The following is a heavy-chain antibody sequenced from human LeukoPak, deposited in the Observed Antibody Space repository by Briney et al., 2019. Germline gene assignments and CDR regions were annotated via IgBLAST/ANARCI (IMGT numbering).Heavy chain of an antibody. V-gene: IGHV4-59*08. J-gene: IGHJ3*02. Sequence: SETLSLTCTVSGDSISPYYWSWIRQSPGKGLVWIGYIYYSGSINYNPSLKSRVAISVDMSKNQFSLKLSSVTAADTALYYCARHFTYYYDSSGYPRDAFDIWGQGTTVTVSS. CDR2: IYYSGSI. CDR3: ARHFTYYYDSSGYPRDAFDI. CDR1: GDSISPYY. D-gene: IGHD3-22*01.